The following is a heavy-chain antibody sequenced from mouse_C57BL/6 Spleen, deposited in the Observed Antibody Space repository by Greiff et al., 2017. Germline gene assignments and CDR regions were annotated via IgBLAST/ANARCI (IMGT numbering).Heavy chain of an antibody. Sequence: QVQLQQPGAELVKPGASVKLSCKASGYPFTSYWMQWVKQRPGQGLEWIGEIDPSDSYTNYNQKFKGKATLTVDTYSRTAYMQLSSLTSEDSAVYYCAKASTMVSFYFDDWGQGATLPVSS. CDR1: GYPFTSYW. J-gene: IGHJ2*01. CDR2: IDPSDSYT. V-gene: IGHV1-50*01. CDR3: AKASTMVSFYFDD. D-gene: IGHD2-2*01.